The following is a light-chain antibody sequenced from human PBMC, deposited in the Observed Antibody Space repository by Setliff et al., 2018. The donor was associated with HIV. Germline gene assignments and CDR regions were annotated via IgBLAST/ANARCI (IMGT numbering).Light chain of an antibody. Sequence: QSALTQPASVSGSPGQSITISCTGTRSDVGGYNYVSWYQQHPGKAPKLMIYDVSKRPSGVSNRFSGSKSGNTASLTISGLQADDEADYYCSSYTSSITLVFGGGTK. J-gene: IGLJ2*01. CDR1: RSDVGGYNY. CDR2: DVS. CDR3: SSYTSSITLV. V-gene: IGLV2-14*01.